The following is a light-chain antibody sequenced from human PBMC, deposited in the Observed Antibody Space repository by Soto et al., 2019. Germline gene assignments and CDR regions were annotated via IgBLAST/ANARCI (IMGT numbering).Light chain of an antibody. CDR2: WAS. CDR1: QSVLYISNNKNY. Sequence: DIVMTHSPDSLAVSLGERATINCKSSQSVLYISNNKNYLAWYQQKPGQPPRLLIYWASTRESGVPDRFSGSGSGTDFTLTISSLQAEDVAVYYCQQYYSSITFGQGTRLEI. J-gene: IGKJ5*01. CDR3: QQYYSSIT. V-gene: IGKV4-1*01.